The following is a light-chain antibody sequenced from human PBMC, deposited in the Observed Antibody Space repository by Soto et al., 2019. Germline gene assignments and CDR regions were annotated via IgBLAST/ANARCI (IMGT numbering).Light chain of an antibody. CDR1: SSDVGGYNF. CDR3: SSYAGSSVPVA. Sequence: QSVPTQPPSASGSPGQSVTISCTGASSDVGGYNFVSWYQQHPGKAPKLMIYDVTKRPSGVPDRFSGSKSGNTASLTVSGLQADDEADYYCSSYAGSSVPVAFGGGTKVTVL. CDR2: DVT. J-gene: IGLJ2*01. V-gene: IGLV2-8*01.